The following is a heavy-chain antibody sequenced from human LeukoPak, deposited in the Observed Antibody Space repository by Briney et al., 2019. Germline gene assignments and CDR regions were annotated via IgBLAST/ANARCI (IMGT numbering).Heavy chain of an antibody. CDR2: ISSSGTII. CDR1: GFSLTDYY. V-gene: IGHV3-11*01. Sequence: GGSLRLSCAASGFSLTDYYMSWIRQAPTKGLGWVSYISSSGTIIYYTDSVKGRFTISTDNAKSSLSLQMNSLRAEDTDVSYCAIADSSTYGPPDYWGQGLLVTVSS. CDR3: AIADSSTYGPPDY. D-gene: IGHD2/OR15-2a*01. J-gene: IGHJ4*02.